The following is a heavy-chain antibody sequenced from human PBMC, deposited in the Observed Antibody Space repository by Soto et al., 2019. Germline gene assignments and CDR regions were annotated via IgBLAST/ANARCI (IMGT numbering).Heavy chain of an antibody. CDR3: AKGRSYYYYYGVDV. J-gene: IGHJ6*02. Sequence: EVQLLESGGGLVQPGGSLRLSCAASGFTFSSCAMGWVRQAPGKGLEWVSDIIDSGASTYYADSVKGRFTISRDNSKSTLDLQMNRLRAEDTALYYCAKGRSYYYYYGVDVWGQGTTVTVSS. V-gene: IGHV3-23*01. CDR2: IIDSGAST. CDR1: GFTFSSCA.